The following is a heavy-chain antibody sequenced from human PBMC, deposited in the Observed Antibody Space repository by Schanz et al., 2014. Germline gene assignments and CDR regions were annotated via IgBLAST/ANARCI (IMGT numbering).Heavy chain of an antibody. D-gene: IGHD2-8*02. CDR3: AKDTGYCHGGACYCFEY. J-gene: IGHJ4*02. CDR2: IWYDGSNK. V-gene: IGHV3-30*02. Sequence: QAQLVESGGGLVQPGGSLRLSCAASGFTFSDYYMAWIRQAPGKGLEWVAIIWYDGSNKYYADSVKGRFSISRDNSQNTLYLQMDSLRPEDTAVYFCAKDTGYCHGGACYCFEYWGLGILVTVSS. CDR1: GFTFSDYY.